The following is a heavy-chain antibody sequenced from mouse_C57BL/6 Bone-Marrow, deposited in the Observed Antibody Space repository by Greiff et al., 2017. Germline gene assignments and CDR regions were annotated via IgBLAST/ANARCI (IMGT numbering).Heavy chain of an antibody. D-gene: IGHD1-2*01. CDR2: IHPNSGST. CDR1: GYTFTSYW. CDR3: ARGATAPGDFDY. Sequence: QVQLQQPGAELVKPGASVKLSCKASGYTFTSYWMHWVKQRPGQGLEWIGMIHPNSGSTNYNEKFKSKATLTVDKPSSTAYMQLSSLTSEDSAVYYCARGATAPGDFDYWGQGTTLTVSS. V-gene: IGHV1-64*01. J-gene: IGHJ2*01.